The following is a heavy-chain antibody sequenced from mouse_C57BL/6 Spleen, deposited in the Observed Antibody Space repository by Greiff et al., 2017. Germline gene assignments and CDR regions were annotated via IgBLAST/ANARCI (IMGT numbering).Heavy chain of an antibody. CDR3: TRRDYYGNYRFAY. V-gene: IGHV1-15*01. D-gene: IGHD2-1*01. CDR2: IDPETGGT. Sequence: VQLVESGAELVRPGASVTLSCKASGYTFTDYEMHWVKQTPVHGLEWIGAIDPETGGTAYNQKFKGKAILTADKSSSTAYMELRSLTSEDSAVYYCTRRDYYGNYRFAYWGQGTLVTVSA. CDR1: GYTFTDYE. J-gene: IGHJ3*01.